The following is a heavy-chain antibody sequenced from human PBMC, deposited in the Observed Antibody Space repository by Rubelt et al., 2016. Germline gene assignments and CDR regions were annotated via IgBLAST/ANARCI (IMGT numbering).Heavy chain of an antibody. V-gene: IGHV2-70*12. J-gene: IGHJ6*02. CDR3: AHSRGGVIAARPDMGEHGGIYYYYGMDV. CDR2: IDWDDDK. D-gene: IGHD6-6*01. Sequence: SGFSLSTSGMCVSWIRQPPGKALEWLARIDWDDDKYYSTSLKTRLTISKDTSKNQVVLTMTNMDPVDTATYYCAHSRGGVIAARPDMGEHGGIYYYYGMDVWGQGTTVTVSS. CDR1: GFSLSTSGMC.